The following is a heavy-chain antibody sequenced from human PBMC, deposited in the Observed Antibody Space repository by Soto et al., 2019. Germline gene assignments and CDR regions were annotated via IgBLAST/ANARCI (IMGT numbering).Heavy chain of an antibody. V-gene: IGHV4-59*01. CDR1: GGSISSYY. D-gene: IGHD3-10*01. CDR2: FYNSGTT. J-gene: IGHJ4*02. Sequence: PSETLSLTCTVSGGSISSYYWSWIRQPPGKGLEWIGFFYNSGTTNYNPSLKSRVTISGDTSKNQFSLKLMSVTAADTAVYYCARDGSGRPATYWGQGILVTVSS. CDR3: ARDGSGRPATY.